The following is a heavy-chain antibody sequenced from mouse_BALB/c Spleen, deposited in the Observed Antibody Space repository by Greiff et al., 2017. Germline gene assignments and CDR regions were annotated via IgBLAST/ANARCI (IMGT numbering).Heavy chain of an antibody. CDR2: IDPSDSYT. Sequence: QVQLQQPGAELVKPGASVKLSCKASGYTFTSYWMHWVKQRPGQGLEWIGEIDPSDSYTNYNQKFKGKATLTVDKSSSTAYMQLSSLTSEDSAVYYCARGATATPFDYWGQGTTLTVSS. CDR1: GYTFTSYW. J-gene: IGHJ2*01. CDR3: ARGATATPFDY. D-gene: IGHD1-2*01. V-gene: IGHV1-69*02.